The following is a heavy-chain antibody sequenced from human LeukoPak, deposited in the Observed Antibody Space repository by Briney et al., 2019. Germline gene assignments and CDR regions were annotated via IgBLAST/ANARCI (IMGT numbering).Heavy chain of an antibody. CDR3: ARTYCSSTSCANWFDP. J-gene: IGHJ5*02. Sequence: ASVKVSCKASGYTFTGYYMHWVRQAPGQGLEWMGWINPNSGGTNYAQKFQGRVTMTRDTSISTAYMELSRLRSDDTAVYYCARTYCSSTSCANWFDPWGQGTLVTVSS. V-gene: IGHV1-2*02. D-gene: IGHD2-2*01. CDR2: INPNSGGT. CDR1: GYTFTGYY.